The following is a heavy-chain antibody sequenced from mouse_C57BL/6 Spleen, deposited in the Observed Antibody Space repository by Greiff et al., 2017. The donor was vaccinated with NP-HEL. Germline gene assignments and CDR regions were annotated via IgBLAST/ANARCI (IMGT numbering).Heavy chain of an antibody. CDR3: AREDTTVVAHYFDY. V-gene: IGHV1-54*01. D-gene: IGHD1-1*01. Sequence: QVQLQQSGAELVRPGTSVKVSCKASGYAFTNYLIEWVKQRPGQGLEWIGVINPGSGGTNYNEKFKGKATLTADKSSSTAYMQLSSLTSEDSAVYFCAREDTTVVAHYFDYWGQGTTLTVSS. CDR2: INPGSGGT. CDR1: GYAFTNYL. J-gene: IGHJ2*01.